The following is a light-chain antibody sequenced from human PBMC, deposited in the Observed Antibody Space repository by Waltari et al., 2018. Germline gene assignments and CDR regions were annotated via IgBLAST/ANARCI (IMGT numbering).Light chain of an antibody. CDR1: QSVGRT. CDR2: DAS. J-gene: IGKJ1*01. CDR3: QNHERLPAV. V-gene: IGKV3-20*01. Sequence: EIVLTQSPGTLSLSPGQRATLFCRANQSVGRTLAWYQQKPGQAPRLLIYDASTRAAGIPDRFSGSGSGTDFSLTISRLEPEDFAVYYCQNHERLPAVFGQGTKVEIK.